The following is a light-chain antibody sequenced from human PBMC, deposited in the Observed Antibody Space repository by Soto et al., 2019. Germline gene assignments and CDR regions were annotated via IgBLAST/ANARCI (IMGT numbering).Light chain of an antibody. CDR2: DAS. CDR3: QHYNSYSEA. J-gene: IGKJ1*01. CDR1: QSISSW. Sequence: DIQMTHSPSTLSASVGDRVTITCRASQSISSWLAWFQQKPGKAPKLLMHDASSLESGVPSRFSGSGSGTEFTLTISSLQPDDFATYYCQHYNSYSEAFGQGTKVDIK. V-gene: IGKV1-5*01.